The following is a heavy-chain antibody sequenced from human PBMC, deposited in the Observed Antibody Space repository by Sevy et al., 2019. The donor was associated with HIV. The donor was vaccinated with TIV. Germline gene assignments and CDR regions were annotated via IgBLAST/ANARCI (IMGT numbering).Heavy chain of an antibody. J-gene: IGHJ6*02. Sequence: GGSLRLSCAVSGFTFNTYNMNWVRQAPGKGLEWVSYISYTSTTIYYDDPVRGRFTISRDNAKNTLYLQMNSLRDEDTAVYYCASSDATSRFGYYYFAMDFWGQGTSVTVSS. CDR1: GFTFNTYN. CDR3: ASSDATSRFGYYYFAMDF. V-gene: IGHV3-48*02. D-gene: IGHD3-22*01. CDR2: ISYTSTTI.